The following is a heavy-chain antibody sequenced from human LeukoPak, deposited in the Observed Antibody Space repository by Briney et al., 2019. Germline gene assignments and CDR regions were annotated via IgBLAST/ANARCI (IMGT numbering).Heavy chain of an antibody. V-gene: IGHV4-39*01. D-gene: IGHD3-22*01. CDR1: GGSISSSSYY. J-gene: IGHJ4*02. CDR3: ARLLYYYDSSGLDY. CDR2: ICYSGST. Sequence: PETLSLTCTVSGGSISSSSYYWGWIRQPPGKGLEWIGSICYSGSTYYNPSLKSRVTISVDTSKNQFSLKLSSVTAADTAVYYCARLLYYYDSSGLDYWGQGTLVTVSS.